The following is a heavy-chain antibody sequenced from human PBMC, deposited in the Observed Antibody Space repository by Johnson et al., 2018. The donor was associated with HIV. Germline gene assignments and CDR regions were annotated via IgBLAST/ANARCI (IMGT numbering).Heavy chain of an antibody. CDR2: VSYDSSNK. J-gene: IGHJ3*01. Sequence: VQLVESGGGLVKPGGSLRLSCAASGFTFSDYYMSWIRQAPGKGLEWVAVVSYDSSNKYYADSVKGRFTISRDNSKNTVFLQMDSLRGEDTAVYYCARDPGNGGRPFDAFDVWGQGTMVTVSS. CDR3: ARDPGNGGRPFDAFDV. CDR1: GFTFSDYY. V-gene: IGHV3-30*03. D-gene: IGHD4-23*01.